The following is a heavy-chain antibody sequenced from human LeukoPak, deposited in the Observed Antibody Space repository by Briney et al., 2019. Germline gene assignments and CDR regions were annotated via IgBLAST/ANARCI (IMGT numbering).Heavy chain of an antibody. D-gene: IGHD3-10*01. J-gene: IGHJ6*02. Sequence: ASVTVSCKGSGYTFISYGVSWVRQAPGQGLEWVGWIGAYNGDTKYGQKLQGRVTVTTDTSTSTAYMELRSLRFDDTAVYYCARDQGSGSSYGYGLDVWGQGTTVTVSS. CDR2: IGAYNGDT. V-gene: IGHV1-18*01. CDR1: GYTFISYG. CDR3: ARDQGSGSSYGYGLDV.